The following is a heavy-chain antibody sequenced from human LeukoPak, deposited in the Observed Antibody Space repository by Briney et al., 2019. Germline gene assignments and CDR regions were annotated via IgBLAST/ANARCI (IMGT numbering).Heavy chain of an antibody. V-gene: IGHV4-59*08. D-gene: IGHD1-1*01. CDR1: GGSISSYY. Sequence: TSEALSLTCTVSGGSISSYYWSWIRQPPGKGLEWIGYIYYSGSTNYNPSLKSRVTISVDTSKNQFSLKLSSVTAADTAVYYCARGFLRWNRNYYYYMDVWGKGTTVTVSS. CDR3: ARGFLRWNRNYYYYMDV. J-gene: IGHJ6*03. CDR2: IYYSGST.